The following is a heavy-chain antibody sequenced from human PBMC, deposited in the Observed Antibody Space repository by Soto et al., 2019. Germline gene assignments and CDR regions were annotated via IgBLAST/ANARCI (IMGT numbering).Heavy chain of an antibody. V-gene: IGHV4-31*03. Sequence: SETLSLTCTVSGGSISSGGYYWSWIRQHPGKGLEWIGYIYYSGSTYYNPSLKSRVTISVDTSKNQFSLKLSFVTAADTAVYYCARDHSRYYGGNSGWFDPWGQGTLVTVSS. CDR2: IYYSGST. CDR3: ARDHSRYYGGNSGWFDP. CDR1: GGSISSGGYY. D-gene: IGHD4-17*01. J-gene: IGHJ5*02.